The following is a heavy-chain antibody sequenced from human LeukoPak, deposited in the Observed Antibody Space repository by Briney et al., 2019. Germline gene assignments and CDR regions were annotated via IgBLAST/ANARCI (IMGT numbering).Heavy chain of an antibody. V-gene: IGHV3-23*01. D-gene: IGHD3-22*01. CDR2: ISGSGGST. CDR3: AKVPRYYYDSSGYYLPPFFDY. CDR1: GFTFSSYA. J-gene: IGHJ4*02. Sequence: GGSLRLSCAASGFTFSSYAMSWVRQAPGKGLEWVSAISGSGGSTYYADSVKGRFTISGDNSKNTLYLQMNSLRAEDTAVYYCAKVPRYYYDSSGYYLPPFFDYWGQGTLVTVSS.